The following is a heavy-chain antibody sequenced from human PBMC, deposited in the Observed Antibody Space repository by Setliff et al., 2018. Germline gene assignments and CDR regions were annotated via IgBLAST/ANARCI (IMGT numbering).Heavy chain of an antibody. V-gene: IGHV1-18*01. CDR2: ISAYNGNT. J-gene: IGHJ4*02. CDR1: GYTFTSYG. D-gene: IGHD6-13*01. CDR3: ARGIAAVGTSYYFDY. Sequence: GASVKVSCKASGYTFTSYGISWVRQAPGQGLEWMGWISAYNGNTNYAQKLQGRVTMTTDTSTSTAYMELRSLRSDDTAVYYCARGIAAVGTSYYFDYWSQGTLVTVSS.